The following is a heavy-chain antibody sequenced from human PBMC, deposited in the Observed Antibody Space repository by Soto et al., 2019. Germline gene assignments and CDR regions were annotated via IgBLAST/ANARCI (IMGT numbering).Heavy chain of an antibody. CDR3: ARSRDYYDSSGYGSGEFFDY. CDR1: GYTFTGYY. CDR2: INPSGGST. D-gene: IGHD3-22*01. J-gene: IGHJ4*02. Sequence: ASVKVSCKASGYTFTGYYMHWVRQAPGQGLEWMGIINPSGGSTSYAQKFQGRVTMTRDTSTSTVYMELSSLRSEDTAVYYCARSRDYYDSSGYGSGEFFDYWGQGTLVTVSS. V-gene: IGHV1-46*03.